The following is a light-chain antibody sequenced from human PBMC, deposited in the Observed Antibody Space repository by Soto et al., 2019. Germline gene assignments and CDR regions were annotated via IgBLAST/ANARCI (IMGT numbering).Light chain of an antibody. CDR3: QQRSSWPLWS. CDR2: DAS. Sequence: EIVLTQSPATLSLSPGARATLSCRASQSVGNYLAWYQQKAGQAPRLLIYDASHRATGVPDRFSGSGSGTDFTLNISSLEPEDFAAYFCQQRSSWPLWSLGHGTKVDIK. J-gene: IGKJ1*01. V-gene: IGKV3-11*01. CDR1: QSVGNY.